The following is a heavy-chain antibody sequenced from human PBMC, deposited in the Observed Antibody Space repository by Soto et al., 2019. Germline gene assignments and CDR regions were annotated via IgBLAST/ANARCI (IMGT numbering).Heavy chain of an antibody. V-gene: IGHV1-69*08. Sequence: QVQLVQSGAEVKKPGSSVKVSCKASGGTFSSYTISWVRQAPGQGLEWMGRIIPILGIANYAQKFQGRVTITADKSTSTAYMELSSLRSEDTAVYYCARDPRVTTPTYYFDYWGQGTLVTVSS. CDR3: ARDPRVTTPTYYFDY. J-gene: IGHJ4*02. D-gene: IGHD4-17*01. CDR1: GGTFSSYT. CDR2: IIPILGIA.